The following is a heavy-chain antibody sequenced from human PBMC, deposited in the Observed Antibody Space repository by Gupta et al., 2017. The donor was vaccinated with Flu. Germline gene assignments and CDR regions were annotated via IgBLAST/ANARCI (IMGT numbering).Heavy chain of an antibody. V-gene: IGHV3-21*01. CDR3: ARAWEARGYFDY. D-gene: IGHD1-26*01. J-gene: IGHJ4*02. Sequence: VRQAPGKGLELVSFISSSSSYIYYADSVKGRFTISRDNAKNSLYLQMNNLRAEDTAVYYCARAWEARGYFDYWGQGSLVTVSS. CDR2: ISSSSSYI.